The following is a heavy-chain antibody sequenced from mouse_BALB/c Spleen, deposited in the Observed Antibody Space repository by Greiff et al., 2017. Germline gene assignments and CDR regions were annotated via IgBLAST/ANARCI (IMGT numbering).Heavy chain of an antibody. V-gene: IGHV3-6*02. D-gene: IGHD2-10*02. CDR3: AKYGRGAMDY. J-gene: IGHJ4*01. CDR1: GYSITSGYY. Sequence: EVQLVESGPGLVKPSQSLSLTCSVTGYSITSGYYWNWIRQFPGNKLEWMGYISYDGSNNYNPSLKNRISITRDTSKNQFFLKLNSVTTEDTATYYCAKYGRGAMDYWGQGTSVTVSS. CDR2: ISYDGSN.